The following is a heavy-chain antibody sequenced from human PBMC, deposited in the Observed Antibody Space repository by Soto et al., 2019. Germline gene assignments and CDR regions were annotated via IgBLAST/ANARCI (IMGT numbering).Heavy chain of an antibody. CDR1: GGSFSGYY. CDR3: ARVSSVWGSGTSYGMDV. D-gene: IGHD3-10*01. V-gene: IGHV4-34*01. Sequence: SETLSLTCAVYGGSFSGYYWSWIRQPPGKGLEWIGEINHSGSTNYNPSLKSRVTISVDTSKNQFSLKLSSVTAADTAVYYCARVSSVWGSGTSYGMDVWGQGTTVTVSS. CDR2: INHSGST. J-gene: IGHJ6*02.